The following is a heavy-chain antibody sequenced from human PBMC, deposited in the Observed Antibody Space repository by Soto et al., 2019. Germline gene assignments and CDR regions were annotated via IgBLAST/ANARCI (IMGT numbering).Heavy chain of an antibody. CDR2: IYYSGST. CDR1: GGSISSYC. V-gene: IGHV4-59*08. Sequence: QVQLQESGPGLVKPSETLSLTCTVSGGSISSYCWSWIRQPPGKGLEWIGYIYYSGSTNYNPSLTSRVTISVDTSTNQFSLKLSSVTAGDTAVYYCARRYGYSFDYWGQGTLVTVSS. CDR3: ARRYGYSFDY. J-gene: IGHJ4*02. D-gene: IGHD1-1*01.